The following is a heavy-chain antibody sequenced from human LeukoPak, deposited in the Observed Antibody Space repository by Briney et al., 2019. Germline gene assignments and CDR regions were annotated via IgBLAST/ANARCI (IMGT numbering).Heavy chain of an antibody. V-gene: IGHV4-59*11. D-gene: IGHD5-18*01. CDR1: SGSINNHY. J-gene: IGHJ4*02. CDR2: IYDSWNT. CDR3: ARDQMGYGPDY. Sequence: SEALSLTCIVSSGSINNHYWSWIRQPPGKGLEWIGYIYDSWNTNYNPSLTSRVTISIDTSKNQFSLNLTSVTAADTAVYYCARDQMGYGPDYWGQGTLVTVSS.